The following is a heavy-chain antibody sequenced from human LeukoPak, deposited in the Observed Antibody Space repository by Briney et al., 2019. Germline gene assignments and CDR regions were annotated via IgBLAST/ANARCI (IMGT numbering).Heavy chain of an antibody. D-gene: IGHD2-2*01. CDR3: ARDSDCSRTSCLDFDY. CDR1: GFSVSSNN. Sequence: GGSLRLSCAASGFSVSSNNMSWLRQAPGLVLEGVSVIYSGSSTYYPDSVRGGFTTSRDYSNKTLYLQMNSLRVEDTAVYYCARDSDCSRTSCLDFDYWGQGNLVTVSS. V-gene: IGHV3-53*01. J-gene: IGHJ4*02. CDR2: IYSGSST.